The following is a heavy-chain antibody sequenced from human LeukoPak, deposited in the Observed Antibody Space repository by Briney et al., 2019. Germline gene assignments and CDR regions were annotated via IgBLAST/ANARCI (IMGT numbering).Heavy chain of an antibody. V-gene: IGHV3-21*04. CDR1: GFSFTNYN. CDR2: ITKGSNYM. CDR3: AKDQDFWSGPFDY. Sequence: GGSLRLSCAASGFSFTNYNMNWVRQAPGKGLEWVSSITKGSNYMYYADSVRGRFTISRDDAKASLSLQMDSLRAEDTAVYYCAKDQDFWSGPFDYWGQGTLVTVSS. J-gene: IGHJ4*02. D-gene: IGHD3-3*01.